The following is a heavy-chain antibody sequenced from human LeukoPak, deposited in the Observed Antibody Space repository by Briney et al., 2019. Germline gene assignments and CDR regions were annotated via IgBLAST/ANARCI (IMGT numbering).Heavy chain of an antibody. CDR1: GVTLSSYA. CDR3: AKRRASDGSGYRAFEF. V-gene: IGHV3-23*01. D-gene: IGHD3-22*01. J-gene: IGHJ4*02. CDR2: ISFAGDKT. Sequence: PGGSLRLSCAASGVTLSSYAMSWARQAPGKGLEWVSTISFAGDKTAYTDSVKGRFIISRDNSKNTVYLQMNSLRAEDTAVYYCAKRRASDGSGYRAFEFWGQGTLVTVSS.